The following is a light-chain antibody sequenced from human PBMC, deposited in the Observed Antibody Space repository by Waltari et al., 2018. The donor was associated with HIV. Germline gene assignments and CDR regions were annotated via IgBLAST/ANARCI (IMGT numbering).Light chain of an antibody. CDR3: SSYAGSKNYVI. J-gene: IGLJ2*01. CDR2: EVS. Sequence: QSALTQPPSASGSPGQSVTISCTGTRSDIGGYNYVSWYQQHPGKAPKLMIYEVSKRPSGVPSRFSASKSGNTASLTVSGLQAEDEADYYCSSYAGSKNYVIFGGGTKLTVL. V-gene: IGLV2-8*01. CDR1: RSDIGGYNY.